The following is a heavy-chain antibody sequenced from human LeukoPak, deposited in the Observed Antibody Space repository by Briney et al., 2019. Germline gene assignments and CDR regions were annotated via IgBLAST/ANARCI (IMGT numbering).Heavy chain of an antibody. CDR2: ISFDGSNT. CDR3: AKRAVSVSATDWFDP. V-gene: IGHV3-30-3*02. J-gene: IGHJ5*02. D-gene: IGHD3-16*01. Sequence: GGSLRLSCAASGFTFSTYTMHWVRQAPGKGLEWVAFISFDGSNTYYADSVKGRFTISRDNSKNTLYLQLNSLRAEDTAVYYCAKRAVSVSATDWFDPWGQGTLVTVSS. CDR1: GFTFSTYT.